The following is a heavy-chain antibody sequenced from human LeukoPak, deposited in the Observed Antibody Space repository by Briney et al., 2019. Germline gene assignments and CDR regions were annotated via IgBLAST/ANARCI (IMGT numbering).Heavy chain of an antibody. CDR3: ARDQNFEMDAFDV. Sequence: SETLSLTCAVYGGAFKNHFWTWIRQAPGKGLEWIGEVSHNGSTVYNPSLESRITISVDTSKKQFSLRVNSVTVADAAVYYCARDQNFEMDAFDVWGQGTMVTVSS. V-gene: IGHV4-34*01. CDR2: VSHNGST. D-gene: IGHD5-24*01. CDR1: GGAFKNHF. J-gene: IGHJ3*01.